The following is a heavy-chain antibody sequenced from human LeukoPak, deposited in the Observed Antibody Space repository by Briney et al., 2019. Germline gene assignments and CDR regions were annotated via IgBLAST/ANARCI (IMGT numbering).Heavy chain of an antibody. CDR1: GFTFSTYW. D-gene: IGHD6-13*01. Sequence: GGSLRLSCAASGFTFSTYWMSWMRQVPGKGLEWVANIKQDGSDKYYVDSVKGRFTISRDNAENSLYLQMNSLRAEDTAVYYCATYSSSFFNWGQGTPVTVSS. CDR2: IKQDGSDK. CDR3: ATYSSSFFN. V-gene: IGHV3-7*01. J-gene: IGHJ4*02.